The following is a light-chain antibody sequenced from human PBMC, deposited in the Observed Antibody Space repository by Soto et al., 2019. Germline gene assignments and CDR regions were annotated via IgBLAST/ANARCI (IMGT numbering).Light chain of an antibody. CDR2: EAT. V-gene: IGKV1-12*01. CDR1: QGLKF. Sequence: IRITPSTSSVSASVGDTVTVTCRASQGLKFLAWYQQKPGKAPRLLIYEATNLQSGAPPRFSGSGSGTDFTLTISSLQPEDFATYFCQQANSFPITFGQGTRLEIK. J-gene: IGKJ5*01. CDR3: QQANSFPIT.